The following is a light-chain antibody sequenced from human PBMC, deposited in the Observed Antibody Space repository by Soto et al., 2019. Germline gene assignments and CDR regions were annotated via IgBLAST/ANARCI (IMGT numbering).Light chain of an antibody. Sequence: EIVLTQSPGTLSLSPGERATLSCRASQTVTATYVAWFQQKPGQAPRLLIYDTSSRPTGIPDRFSGSGSGTDFTLTISRLEPEDSAVYYCQQYDRSPYTLGQGTKLEIK. J-gene: IGKJ2*01. CDR2: DTS. CDR3: QQYDRSPYT. CDR1: QTVTATY. V-gene: IGKV3-20*01.